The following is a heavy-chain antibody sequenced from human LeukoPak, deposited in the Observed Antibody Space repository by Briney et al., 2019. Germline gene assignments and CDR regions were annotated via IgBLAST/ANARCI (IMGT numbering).Heavy chain of an antibody. Sequence: GGSLRLSCAASGFTVSTNYMSWVRQGPGKGLEWVSVIYSDGRTYYADSVKGRFTISRDNSKNTLYLQMNSLRAEDTAVYYCARDSGRFDVFDIWGQGTMVTVSS. CDR1: GFTVSTNY. CDR2: IYSDGRT. V-gene: IGHV3-53*01. CDR3: ARDSGRFDVFDI. J-gene: IGHJ3*02. D-gene: IGHD3-10*01.